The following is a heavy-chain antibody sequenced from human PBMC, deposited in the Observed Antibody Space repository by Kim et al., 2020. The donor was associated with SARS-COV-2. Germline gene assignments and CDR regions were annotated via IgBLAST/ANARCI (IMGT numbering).Heavy chain of an antibody. CDR2: IYYTGST. CDR1: GGSISSSDYY. J-gene: IGHJ4*02. Sequence: SETLSLTCTVSGGSISSSDYYWGWIRQPPGKGLEWIGNIYYTGSTYYNPSVESRVSISVDTSKNHFSLKLSSVTAADTAVYYCARQDMVIGGGYFDYWGQGTLVTVSS. CDR3: ARQDMVIGGGYFDY. V-gene: IGHV4-39*01. D-gene: IGHD2-15*01.